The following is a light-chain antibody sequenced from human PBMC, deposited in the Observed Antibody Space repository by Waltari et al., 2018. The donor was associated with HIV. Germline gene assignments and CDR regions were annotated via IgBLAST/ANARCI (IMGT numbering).Light chain of an antibody. CDR3: HQYGGSPPYT. Sequence: EIVLTQSPGSLSLSPGDRATLSCRASQSVSSDYLAWYQHKPGQAPRLVMYGASSRPTGIPDRFSGSGSETDFILTISRLEPEDFAVYYCHQYGGSPPYTFGQGTKLDI. CDR2: GAS. J-gene: IGKJ2*01. CDR1: QSVSSDY. V-gene: IGKV3-20*01.